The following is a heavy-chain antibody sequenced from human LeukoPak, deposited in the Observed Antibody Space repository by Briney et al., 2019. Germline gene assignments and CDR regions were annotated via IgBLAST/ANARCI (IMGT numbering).Heavy chain of an antibody. CDR3: ASSNAIPKYCFDY. CDR1: GGSISSGSYY. J-gene: IGHJ4*02. CDR2: IYTSGST. Sequence: SETLSLTCTVSGGSISSGSYYWSWIRQPAGKGLEWIGRIYTSGSTNYNPSLKSRVTISVDTSKNQFSLKLSSVTAADTAVYYCASSNAIPKYCFDYWGQGTLVTVSS. V-gene: IGHV4-61*02. D-gene: IGHD2-8*01.